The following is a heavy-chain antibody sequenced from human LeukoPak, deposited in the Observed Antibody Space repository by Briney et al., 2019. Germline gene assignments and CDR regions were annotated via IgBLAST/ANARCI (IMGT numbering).Heavy chain of an antibody. V-gene: IGHV4-34*01. CDR3: VSGGGIAAAGYFDY. J-gene: IGHJ4*02. Sequence: SETLSLTCAVYGGSFGGYYWSWIRQPPGKGLEWIGEINHSGSTNYNPSLKSRVTISVDTSKNQFSLKLSSVTAADTAVYYCVSGGGIAAAGYFDYWGQGTLVTVSS. CDR2: INHSGST. CDR1: GGSFGGYY. D-gene: IGHD6-13*01.